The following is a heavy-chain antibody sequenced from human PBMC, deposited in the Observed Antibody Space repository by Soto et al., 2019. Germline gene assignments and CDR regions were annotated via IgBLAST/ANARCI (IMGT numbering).Heavy chain of an antibody. J-gene: IGHJ4*02. CDR2: ISAYNGNT. D-gene: IGHD3-16*01. V-gene: IGHV1-18*04. CDR1: GYTFTSYG. Sequence: ASGKVSCKASGYTFTSYGISWVRQAPGQGLEWMGGISAYNGNTNHAQKLQGGVTMTTDTSTSTVSMELRSLRSEDTAVYSCARDFLMITVGRLRPFDYWGQGTLVSVSS. CDR3: ARDFLMITVGRLRPFDY.